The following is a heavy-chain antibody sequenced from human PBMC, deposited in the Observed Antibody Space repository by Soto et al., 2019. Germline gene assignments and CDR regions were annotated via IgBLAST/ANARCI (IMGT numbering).Heavy chain of an antibody. CDR2: ISYDGSNK. Sequence: SLRLSCAAPGFTFSSYGMHWVRQAPGKGLEWVAVISYDGSNKYYADSVKGRFTISRDNSKNTLYLQMNSLRAEDTAVYYCAKDGYSGSYYYYYYYGMDVWGQGTTVTVSS. D-gene: IGHD1-26*01. V-gene: IGHV3-30*18. CDR1: GFTFSSYG. J-gene: IGHJ6*02. CDR3: AKDGYSGSYYYYYYYGMDV.